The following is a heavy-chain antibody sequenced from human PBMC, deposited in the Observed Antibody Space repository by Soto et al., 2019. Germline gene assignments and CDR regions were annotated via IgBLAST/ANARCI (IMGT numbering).Heavy chain of an antibody. D-gene: IGHD3-22*01. CDR2: IYYSGST. Sequence: SETLSLTCAVYGGSFSGYYWSWIRQPPGKGLEWIGYIYYSGSTYYNPSLKGRVTISVDTSKNQFSLKLSSVTAADTAVYYCARTSYDSSGTAADPWGQGTLVTVSS. V-gene: IGHV4-34*09. CDR1: GGSFSGYY. CDR3: ARTSYDSSGTAADP. J-gene: IGHJ5*02.